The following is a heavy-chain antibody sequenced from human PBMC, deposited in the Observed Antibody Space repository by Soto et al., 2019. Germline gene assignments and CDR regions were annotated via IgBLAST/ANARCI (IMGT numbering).Heavy chain of an antibody. D-gene: IGHD3-22*01. Sequence: QVQLVESGGGVVQPGRSLRLSCAASGFTFSSYGMHWVRQAPGKGLEWVAVIWYDGSNKYYADSVKGRFTISRDNSNNTLYLQMNSLRAEDTAVYYCAREESYYDSSGYYLDYWGQGTLVTVSS. V-gene: IGHV3-33*01. J-gene: IGHJ4*02. CDR1: GFTFSSYG. CDR3: AREESYYDSSGYYLDY. CDR2: IWYDGSNK.